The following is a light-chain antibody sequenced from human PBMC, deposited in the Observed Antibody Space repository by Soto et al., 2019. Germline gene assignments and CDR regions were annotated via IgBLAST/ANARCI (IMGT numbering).Light chain of an antibody. CDR2: RNN. CDR1: SSNIGRNY. V-gene: IGLV1-47*01. CDR3: AACDDSLSVNVV. J-gene: IGLJ2*01. Sequence: QSVLTQPPSASGTPGQRVTISCSGSSSNIGRNYVYWYQQLPGTAPKLLIYRNNQRPSGVPDRFSGSKSGTSASLAISGLRSEDEADYYCAACDDSLSVNVVVGGGTKLTVL.